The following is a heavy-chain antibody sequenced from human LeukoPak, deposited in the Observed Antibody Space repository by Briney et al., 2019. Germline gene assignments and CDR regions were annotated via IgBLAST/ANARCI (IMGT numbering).Heavy chain of an antibody. CDR1: GGSISSYY. D-gene: IGHD2-2*02. J-gene: IGHJ4*02. V-gene: IGHV4-59*01. CDR2: IYYSGST. Sequence: SETLSLTCTVSGGSISSYYWSWIRQPPGKGLEWIGYIYYSGSTNYNPSLKSRVTISVDTSKNQFSLKLSSVTAADTAVYYCAKGPYCSSTSCYTIGSFDYWGQGTLVTVSS. CDR3: AKGPYCSSTSCYTIGSFDY.